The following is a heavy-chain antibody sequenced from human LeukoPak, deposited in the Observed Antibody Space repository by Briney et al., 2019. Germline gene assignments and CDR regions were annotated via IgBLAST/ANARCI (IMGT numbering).Heavy chain of an antibody. J-gene: IGHJ3*02. CDR3: ARKEIDYGGNSGAFDI. Sequence: SETLSLTCSVSGYSINSGYYWGWIRQPPGKGLEWIGSMYHSGSTYYKPSLKSRVTISVDTSKNQFSLKLSSVTAADTAVYYCARKEIDYGGNSGAFDIWGQGTMVTVSS. V-gene: IGHV4-38-2*02. D-gene: IGHD4-23*01. CDR1: GYSINSGYY. CDR2: MYHSGST.